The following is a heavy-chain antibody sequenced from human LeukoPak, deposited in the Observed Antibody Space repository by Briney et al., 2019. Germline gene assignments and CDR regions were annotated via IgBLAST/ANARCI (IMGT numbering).Heavy chain of an antibody. CDR1: GGTFSSYA. J-gene: IGHJ5*02. CDR3: ARGGCSSTSCLNWFDP. Sequence: SVKVSCKASGGTFSSYAISWVRQAPGQGLEWMGRIIPIFGTANYAQKFQGRVTITADESTSTAYMELSSLRSEDTAVYYCARGGCSSTSCLNWFDPWGQGTLVTVSS. D-gene: IGHD2-2*01. V-gene: IGHV1-69*15. CDR2: IIPIFGTA.